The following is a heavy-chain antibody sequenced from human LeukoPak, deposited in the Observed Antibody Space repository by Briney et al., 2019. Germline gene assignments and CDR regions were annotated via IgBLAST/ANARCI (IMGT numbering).Heavy chain of an antibody. Sequence: SETLSLTCTVSGGSISGTYYWCCIRQPPGKGLEWIGYIYYTGTTDSHPSLKRRATISLDTSKNQFSLNLSSGTAADTAVYYCARRWVYDKRAFDAWGQGTMVTVSS. V-gene: IGHV4-59*08. CDR2: IYYTGTT. CDR1: GGSISGTYY. D-gene: IGHD3-16*01. CDR3: ARRWVYDKRAFDA. J-gene: IGHJ3*01.